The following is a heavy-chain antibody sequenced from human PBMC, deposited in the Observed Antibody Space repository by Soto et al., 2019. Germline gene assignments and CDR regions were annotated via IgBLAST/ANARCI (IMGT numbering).Heavy chain of an antibody. CDR2: IYPGDSDT. J-gene: IGHJ4*02. Sequence: GESLKISCKASGYIFTNYWIAWVRQLPGKGLEWMGIIYPGDSDTRYSPSFQGQVTISADRSISTAYLQWSSLKASDTAMYYCATLDRSSSYFGFDYWGQGTVITVSS. V-gene: IGHV5-51*01. CDR1: GYIFTNYW. D-gene: IGHD6-13*01. CDR3: ATLDRSSSYFGFDY.